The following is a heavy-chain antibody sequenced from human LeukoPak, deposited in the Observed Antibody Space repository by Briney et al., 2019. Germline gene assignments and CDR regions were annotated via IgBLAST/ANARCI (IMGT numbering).Heavy chain of an antibody. V-gene: IGHV3-66*01. Sequence: GGSLRLSCAASGFTVNSNFMSWVRQAPGKGLEWVSVIYSGGSTYYADSVKGRFTISRDNSKNTLYLQMNSLRAEDTAVYYCARERGGSGNTEFDYWGQGTLVTVSS. J-gene: IGHJ4*02. CDR2: IYSGGST. CDR1: GFTVNSNF. CDR3: ARERGGSGNTEFDY. D-gene: IGHD3-10*01.